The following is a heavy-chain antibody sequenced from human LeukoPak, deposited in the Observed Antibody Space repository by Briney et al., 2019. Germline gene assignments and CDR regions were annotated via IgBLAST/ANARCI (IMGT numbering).Heavy chain of an antibody. D-gene: IGHD2-21*02. V-gene: IGHV3-21*04. CDR3: AKSPSGDLRLGY. CDR2: ISSSSSYI. J-gene: IGHJ4*02. Sequence: GGSLRLSCAASGFTFSSYSMNWVRQAPGKGLEWVSYISSSSSYIYYADSVKGRFTISRDNSKNTLYLQMNSLRAEDTAVYYCAKSPSGDLRLGYWGQGTLVTVSS. CDR1: GFTFSSYS.